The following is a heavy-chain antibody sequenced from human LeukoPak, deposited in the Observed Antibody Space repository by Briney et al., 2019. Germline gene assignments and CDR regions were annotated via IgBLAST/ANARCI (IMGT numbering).Heavy chain of an antibody. CDR3: ARAAAAGKSYYYGMDV. CDR2: ISYDGSNK. CDR1: GLTFSSYA. J-gene: IGHJ6*04. Sequence: PGRSLRLSCAASGLTFSSYAMHWVRQAPGKGLEWVAVISYDGSNKYYADSVKGRFTISRDNSKNTLYLQMNSLRAEDTAVYYCARAAAAGKSYYYGMDVWGKGTTVTVSS. V-gene: IGHV3-30*04. D-gene: IGHD6-13*01.